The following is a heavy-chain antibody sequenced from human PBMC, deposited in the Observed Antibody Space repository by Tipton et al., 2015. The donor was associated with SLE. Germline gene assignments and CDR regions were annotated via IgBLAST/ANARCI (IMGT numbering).Heavy chain of an antibody. CDR2: IYYSGST. Sequence: TLSLTCTVSGGSISSSSYYWGWIRQPPGKGLEWIGSIYYSGSTNYNPSLKSRVTISVDTSKNQFSLKLSSVTAADTAVYYCARLDSRYYDSSGYYYNWFDPWCQGTLVTVSS. CDR1: GGSISSSSYY. V-gene: IGHV4-39*07. CDR3: ARLDSRYYDSSGYYYNWFDP. J-gene: IGHJ5*02. D-gene: IGHD3-22*01.